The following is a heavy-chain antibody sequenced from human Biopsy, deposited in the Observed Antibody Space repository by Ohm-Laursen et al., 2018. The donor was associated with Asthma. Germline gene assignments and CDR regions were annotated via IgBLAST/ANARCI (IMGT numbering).Heavy chain of an antibody. D-gene: IGHD3-22*01. CDR3: AKSADYYDSTDYPDF. CDR2: ISWNSGNI. Sequence: SLRLSFASTGFAFDDCAMHWVRQAPGKGLEWVSSISWNSGNIDYAVSVKGRFTIPRDNAKNSLYLQMQSLRPEDTAFYYCAKSADYYDSTDYPDFWGRGTLVTVSS. J-gene: IGHJ4*01. V-gene: IGHV3-9*01. CDR1: GFAFDDCA.